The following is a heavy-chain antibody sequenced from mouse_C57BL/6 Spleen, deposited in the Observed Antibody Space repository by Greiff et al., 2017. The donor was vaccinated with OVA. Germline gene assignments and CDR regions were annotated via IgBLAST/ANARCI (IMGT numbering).Heavy chain of an antibody. D-gene: IGHD4-1*01. CDR3: ARHEDRPKLGRGFDV. J-gene: IGHJ1*03. V-gene: IGHV1-62-2*01. CDR2: FYPGSGSI. CDR1: GYTFPEYT. Sequence: QVQLKESGAELVKPGASVKLSCKASGYTFPEYTIHWVKQRSGQGLEWIGWFYPGSGSIKYNEKFKDKATLTADKSSSTVYMELSRLTSEDSAVYFCARHEDRPKLGRGFDVWGTGTTVTVSS.